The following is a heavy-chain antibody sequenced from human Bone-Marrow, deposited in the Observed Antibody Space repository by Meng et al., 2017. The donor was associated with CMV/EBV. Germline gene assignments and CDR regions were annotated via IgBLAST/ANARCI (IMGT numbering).Heavy chain of an antibody. V-gene: IGHV1-2*02. D-gene: IGHD6-19*01. CDR1: GYTLTELS. CDR2: INPNTDT. CDR3: ARSSGWSRFDY. Sequence: QVQLVQSGAEVKKPGASVKVSCKVSGYTLTELSMHWVRQAPGKGLEWMGWINPNTDTNYAQNFQGRVTMTRDMSINTAYMELSRLTSGDTAVYYCARSSGWSRFDYWGQGTLVTVSS. J-gene: IGHJ4*02.